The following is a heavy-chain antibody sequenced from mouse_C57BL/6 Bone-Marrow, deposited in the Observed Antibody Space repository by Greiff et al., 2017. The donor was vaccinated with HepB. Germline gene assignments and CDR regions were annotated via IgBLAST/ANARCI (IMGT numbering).Heavy chain of an antibody. D-gene: IGHD4-1*02. V-gene: IGHV7-3*01. CDR1: GFTFTDYY. CDR2: IRNKANGYTT. J-gene: IGHJ1*03. CDR3: ARYPSTWYFDV. Sequence: EVKVVESGGGLVQPGGSLSLSCAASGFTFTDYYMSWVRQPPGKALEWLGFIRNKANGYTTEYSASVKGRFTISRDNSQSILYLQMNALRAEDSATYYCARYPSTWYFDVWGTGTTVTVSS.